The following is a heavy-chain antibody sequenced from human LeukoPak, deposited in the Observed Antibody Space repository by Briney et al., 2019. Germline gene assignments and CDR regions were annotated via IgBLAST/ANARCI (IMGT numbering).Heavy chain of an antibody. CDR3: AKDLYGSGWYNYFDP. Sequence: PGRSLRLSCAASGFTFSSYAMHWVRQAPGKGLEWVAMISYDGNSKQYADLVKGRFTISRDNSKNTLYLQMNSLRTEDTAVYHCAKDLYGSGWYNYFDPRGQGALVTVSS. V-gene: IGHV3-30*04. J-gene: IGHJ5*02. CDR2: ISYDGNSK. D-gene: IGHD6-19*01. CDR1: GFTFSSYA.